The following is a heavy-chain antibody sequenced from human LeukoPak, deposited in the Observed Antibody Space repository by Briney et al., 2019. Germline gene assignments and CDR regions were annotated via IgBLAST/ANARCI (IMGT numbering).Heavy chain of an antibody. J-gene: IGHJ4*02. CDR1: GYTFTSYG. CDR2: ISAYNGNT. Sequence: ASVKVSCKASGYTFTSYGISWVRQAPGQGLEWMGWISAYNGNTNYAQKLQGRVTTTTDTSTSTAYMELRSLRSDDTAVYYCARDLGWRDSSGSSDYWGQGTLVTVSS. V-gene: IGHV1-18*01. D-gene: IGHD3-22*01. CDR3: ARDLGWRDSSGSSDY.